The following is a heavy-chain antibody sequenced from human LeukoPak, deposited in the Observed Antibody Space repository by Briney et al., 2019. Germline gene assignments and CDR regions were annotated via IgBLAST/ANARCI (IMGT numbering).Heavy chain of an antibody. CDR3: ARSVTMVRGVMPYYFDY. CDR2: IYYSGST. Sequence: SETLSLTCTVSGGSISSSSYYWGWIRQPPGKGLEWIGSIYYSGSTYYNPSLKSRVTISVDTSKNQFSLKLSSVTAADTAVYYCARSVTMVRGVMPYYFDYWGQGTLVTVSS. J-gene: IGHJ4*02. D-gene: IGHD3-10*01. CDR1: GGSISSSSYY. V-gene: IGHV4-39*07.